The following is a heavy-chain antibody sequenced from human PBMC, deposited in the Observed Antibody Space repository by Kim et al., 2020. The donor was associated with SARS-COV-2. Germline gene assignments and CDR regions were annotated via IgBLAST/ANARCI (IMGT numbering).Heavy chain of an antibody. CDR3: AKDMVKDYGDYVLEGSVYYYGMDV. CDR2: ISWNSGSI. J-gene: IGHJ6*02. CDR1: GFTFDDYA. D-gene: IGHD4-17*01. V-gene: IGHV3-9*01. Sequence: GGSLRLSCAASGFTFDDYAMHWVRQAPGKGLEWVSGISWNSGSIGYADSVKGRFTISRDNAKNSLYLQMNSLRAEDTALYYCAKDMVKDYGDYVLEGSVYYYGMDVWGQGTTVTVSS.